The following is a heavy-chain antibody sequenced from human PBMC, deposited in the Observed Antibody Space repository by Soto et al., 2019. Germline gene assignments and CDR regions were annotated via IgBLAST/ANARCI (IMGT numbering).Heavy chain of an antibody. CDR2: INPNSGGT. CDR3: ARGFVVVVAAKNWFDP. Sequence: ASVKVSCKASGHTFTGYYMHWVRQAPGQGLEWLGWINPNSGGTNYAQKFQGRVTMTRDTSISTAYMELSRLRSDDTAVYYCARGFVVVVAAKNWFDPWGQGTLVTVSS. V-gene: IGHV1-2*02. D-gene: IGHD2-15*01. CDR1: GHTFTGYY. J-gene: IGHJ5*02.